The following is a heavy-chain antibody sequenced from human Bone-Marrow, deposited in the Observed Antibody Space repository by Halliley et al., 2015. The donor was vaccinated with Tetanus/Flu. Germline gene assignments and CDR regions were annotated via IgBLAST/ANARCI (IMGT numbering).Heavy chain of an antibody. CDR3: ARQSSGSYGYYNLDV. J-gene: IGHJ6*02. CDR2: VDPVDSYT. V-gene: IGHV5-10-1*01. D-gene: IGHD3-22*01. Sequence: MGGVDPVDSYTDYSPSFQGHVTISGDKSISTAYLQGSSLKASDTAMYYCARQSSGSYGYYNLDVWGQGTTVSVSS.